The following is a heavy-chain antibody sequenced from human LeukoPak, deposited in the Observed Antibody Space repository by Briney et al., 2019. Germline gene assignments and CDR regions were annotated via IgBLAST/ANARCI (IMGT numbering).Heavy chain of an antibody. J-gene: IGHJ3*02. D-gene: IGHD2-8*01. V-gene: IGHV4-34*01. CDR1: GGSFSGYY. CDR2: INHSGST. Sequence: SETLSLTCAVYGGSFSGYYWSWIRQPPGKGLEWIGEINHSGSTNYNPSPKSRVTISVDTSKNQFSLKLSSVTAADTAVYYCARGDIVLMVYLDPTAGDAFDIWGQGTMVTVSS. CDR3: ARGDIVLMVYLDPTAGDAFDI.